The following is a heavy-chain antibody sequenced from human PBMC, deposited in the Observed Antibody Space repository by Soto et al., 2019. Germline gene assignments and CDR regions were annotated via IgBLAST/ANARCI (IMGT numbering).Heavy chain of an antibody. CDR1: GFTFSNNG. CDR2: IWYDGINK. V-gene: IGHV3-33*01. D-gene: IGHD2-15*01. J-gene: IGHJ6*02. Sequence: QVQLVESGGGVVQPGRSLRLSCAASGFTFSNNGMHWVRQAPGKGLEWVAVIWYDGINKYYADSVKGRFIISRDNSKNTVYLQMNGLRAEDKAVYYCARDRVQMVDGLDVWGQGTSVTVSS. CDR3: ARDRVQMVDGLDV.